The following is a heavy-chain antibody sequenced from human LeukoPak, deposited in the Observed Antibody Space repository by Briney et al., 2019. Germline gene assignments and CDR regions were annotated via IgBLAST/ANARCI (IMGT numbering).Heavy chain of an antibody. Sequence: SETLSLTCTVSGVSISSYYWSWIRQSPGKGLEWIGYIYYSGSTKYNPSLKSRVTISVDTSNNQLFLKVTSVTAADTAVYYCARAAPGVAGYFDYWGQGTLVTVSS. CDR2: IYYSGST. CDR3: ARAAPGVAGYFDY. J-gene: IGHJ4*02. V-gene: IGHV4-59*01. D-gene: IGHD2-15*01. CDR1: GVSISSYY.